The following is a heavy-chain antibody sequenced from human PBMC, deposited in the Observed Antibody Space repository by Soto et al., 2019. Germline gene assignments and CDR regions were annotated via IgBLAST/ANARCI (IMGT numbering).Heavy chain of an antibody. Sequence: PSETLSLTCTVSGGSIDSGDYYWSWIRQPPGKGLEWIGYIYYSGSTNYNPSLKSRVTISVDTSKNQFSLKLSSVTAADTAVYYCAREQLDYYDSSGYYYFDYWGQGTLVTVSS. CDR1: GGSIDSGDYY. CDR2: IYYSGST. CDR3: AREQLDYYDSSGYYYFDY. D-gene: IGHD3-22*01. J-gene: IGHJ4*02. V-gene: IGHV4-61*08.